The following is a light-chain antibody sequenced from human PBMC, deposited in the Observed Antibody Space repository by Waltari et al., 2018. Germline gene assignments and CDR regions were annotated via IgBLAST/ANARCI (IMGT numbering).Light chain of an antibody. V-gene: IGLV3-25*03. CDR3: QSSDTSGTS. J-gene: IGLJ2*01. CDR1: AFPRQY. CDR2: KDK. Sequence: SSELTQPPSVSVSPGQTARNTCYADAFPRQYAYWYQQKPGQAPVLLIYKDKERPSGIPERFSGASSGTTVTLTISGVQAEDEADYYCQSSDTSGTSFGGGTKLTVL.